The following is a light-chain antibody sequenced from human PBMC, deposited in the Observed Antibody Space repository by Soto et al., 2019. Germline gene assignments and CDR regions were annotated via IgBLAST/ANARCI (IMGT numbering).Light chain of an antibody. Sequence: EIVMTQSPATLSVSPGERATLSCRASQSVSSNLAWYQQKPGQATRLLIYGASTRATGIPARFSGSGSVTEFTLTISCLQSEYFAIYCCQQYNNWHPYRTFGQGTKV. V-gene: IGKV3-15*01. CDR2: GAS. J-gene: IGKJ1*01. CDR3: QQYNNWHPYRT. CDR1: QSVSSN.